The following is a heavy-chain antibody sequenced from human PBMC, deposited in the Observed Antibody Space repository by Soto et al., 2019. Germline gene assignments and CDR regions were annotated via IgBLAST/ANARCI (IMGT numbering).Heavy chain of an antibody. J-gene: IGHJ5*02. Sequence: GGSLRLSCAASGFTFSSYAMSWVRQAPGKGLEWVSAISGSGGSTYYADSVKGRFPISRDNSKNTLYLQMNSLRAEDTAVYYCAIKSYYYHNWFDPWGQGTLVTVSS. D-gene: IGHD3-10*01. V-gene: IGHV3-23*01. CDR3: AIKSYYYHNWFDP. CDR2: ISGSGGST. CDR1: GFTFSSYA.